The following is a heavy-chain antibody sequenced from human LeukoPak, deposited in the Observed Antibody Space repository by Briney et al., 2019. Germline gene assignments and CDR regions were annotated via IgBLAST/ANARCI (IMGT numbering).Heavy chain of an antibody. Sequence: PGGSLRLSCAASGFTFSSYAMSWDRQAPGKGLEWVSAISGSGGSTYYADSVKGRFTISRDNSKNTLYLQMNSLRAEDTAVYYCAKDAAFSPFYDSSGIDYWGQGTLVTVSS. CDR2: ISGSGGST. D-gene: IGHD3-22*01. J-gene: IGHJ4*02. V-gene: IGHV3-23*01. CDR1: GFTFSSYA. CDR3: AKDAAFSPFYDSSGIDY.